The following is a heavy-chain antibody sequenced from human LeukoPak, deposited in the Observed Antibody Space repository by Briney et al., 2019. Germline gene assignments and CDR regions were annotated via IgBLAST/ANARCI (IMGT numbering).Heavy chain of an antibody. D-gene: IGHD1-26*01. CDR1: GGSISSGGYY. CDR2: IYYSGST. CDR3: ARDRDIVGATRGRAFDI. Sequence: PSETLSLTCTVSGGSISSGGYYWGWIRPHPGKGLEWIGYIYYSGSTYYNPSLKSRVTISVDTSKNQFSLKLSSVTAADTAVYYCARDRDIVGATRGRAFDIWGQGTMVTVSS. J-gene: IGHJ3*02. V-gene: IGHV4-31*03.